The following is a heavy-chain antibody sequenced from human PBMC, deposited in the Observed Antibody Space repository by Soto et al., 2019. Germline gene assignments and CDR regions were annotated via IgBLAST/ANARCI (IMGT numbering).Heavy chain of an antibody. V-gene: IGHV4-39*01. CDR3: ARRDGYTVDY. D-gene: IGHD5-12*01. J-gene: IGHJ4*02. CDR1: GGSISSSSYY. CDR2: IYYSGST. Sequence: KPSETLSLTCTVSGGSISSSSYYWGWIRQPPGKGLEWIGSIYYSGSTYYDPSLKSRVTISVDTSKNQFSLKLSSVTAADTAVYYCARRDGYTVDYWGQGTLVTVSS.